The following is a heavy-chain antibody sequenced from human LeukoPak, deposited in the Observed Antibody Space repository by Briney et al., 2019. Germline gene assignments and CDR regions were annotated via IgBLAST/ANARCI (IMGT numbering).Heavy chain of an antibody. V-gene: IGHV4-59*01. D-gene: IGHD7-27*01. Sequence: SETLSLTCTVSGGSISSYYWSWIRQPPGKGLEWIGYIYYSGSTNYNPSLKSRVTISVDTSKNQFSLKLSSVTAADTAVYYCARVKGRVTGDPAFDIWGQGTMVTVSS. CDR2: IYYSGST. J-gene: IGHJ3*02. CDR1: GGSISSYY. CDR3: ARVKGRVTGDPAFDI.